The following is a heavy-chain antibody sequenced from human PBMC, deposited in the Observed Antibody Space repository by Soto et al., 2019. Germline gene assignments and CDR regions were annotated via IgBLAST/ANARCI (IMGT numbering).Heavy chain of an antibody. D-gene: IGHD6-19*01. V-gene: IGHV1-69*01. CDR1: GGTFSSYA. J-gene: IGHJ5*02. CDR2: IIPIFGTA. CDR3: ARVSRSGWYKQSWFDP. Sequence: QVQLVQSGVEVKKPGSSVKVSCKASGGTFSSYAISWVRQAPGQGLEWMGGIIPIFGTANNAQRLQGRVTNTADESPSTAYIELSSLRSEDTAVYYCARVSRSGWYKQSWFDPWGQGTLVTVSS.